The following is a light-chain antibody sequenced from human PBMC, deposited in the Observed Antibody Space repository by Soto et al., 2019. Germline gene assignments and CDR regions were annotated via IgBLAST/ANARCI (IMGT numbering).Light chain of an antibody. CDR1: SSDVGGYNY. V-gene: IGLV2-14*01. Sequence: QSALTQPASVSGSPGQAITISCTGNSSDVGGYNYVSWYQQHPGKAPKRMIYEVSNRPSGVSDRFSGSKSGNTASLTISGLQAEDEADYYCTSYTSSSTPVFGTGTKLTVL. CDR2: EVS. CDR3: TSYTSSSTPV. J-gene: IGLJ1*01.